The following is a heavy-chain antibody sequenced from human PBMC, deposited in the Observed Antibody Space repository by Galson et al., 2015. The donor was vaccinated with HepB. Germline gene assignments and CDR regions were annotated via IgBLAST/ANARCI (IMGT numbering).Heavy chain of an antibody. CDR2: IDWDDDK. V-gene: IGHV2-70*04. J-gene: IGHJ4*02. Sequence: PALVKPTQTLTLTCTFSGFSLSTSGMRVTWIRQPPGKALEWLARIDWDDDKFYTTSLKTRLTISKDTSKNQVVLTMTNMDPVDTATYYCARMYYYNSSAYHFDYWGQGTLVTVSS. CDR3: ARMYYYNSSAYHFDY. D-gene: IGHD3-22*01. CDR1: GFSLSTSGMR.